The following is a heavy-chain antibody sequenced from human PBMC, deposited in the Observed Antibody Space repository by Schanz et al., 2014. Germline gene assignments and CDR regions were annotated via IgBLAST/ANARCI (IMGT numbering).Heavy chain of an antibody. D-gene: IGHD6-13*01. V-gene: IGHV1-69*08. CDR2: ISPYTGNT. CDR3: ARDGVDAAAGGNY. CDR1: GGTFSSDT. J-gene: IGHJ4*02. Sequence: QVHLVQSGAEVKKPGSSVKVSCKASGGTFSSDTFSWVRQAPGQGLEWMGWISPYTGNTHYFDKMEGRVTMTRDTSTSTVYMELSSLRSEDTAVYYCARDGVDAAAGGNYWGQGTLVTVSS.